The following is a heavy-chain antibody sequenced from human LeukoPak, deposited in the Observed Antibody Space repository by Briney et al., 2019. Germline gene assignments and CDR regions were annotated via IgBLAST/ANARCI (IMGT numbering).Heavy chain of an antibody. V-gene: IGHV4-59*08. D-gene: IGHD5-18*01. CDR3: ATSRSGYSYADY. CDR1: GGSISSYY. CDR2: SYYTGST. J-gene: IGHJ4*02. Sequence: SETLSLTCTVSGGSISSYYWSWIRQPPGKGLEWIGYSYYTGSTNYNPSLKSRATISVDTSKNQFSLNLRSVTAADMAMYYCATSRSGYSYADYWGQGTLVTVSS.